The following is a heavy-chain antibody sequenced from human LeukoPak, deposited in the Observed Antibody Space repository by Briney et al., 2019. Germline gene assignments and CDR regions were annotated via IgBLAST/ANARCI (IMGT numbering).Heavy chain of an antibody. D-gene: IGHD6-13*01. CDR3: ARGPSIAAAGIATLFQH. Sequence: PSETLSLTCGVSGGSISNTNWWTWVRQPPGKGLEWIGEVNLQGSTNYNPSLKSRVAISVDKSENHISLKLTSVTAADTAVYYCARGPSIAAAGIATLFQHWGQGTLVTVSS. J-gene: IGHJ1*01. V-gene: IGHV4-4*02. CDR1: GGSISNTNW. CDR2: VNLQGST.